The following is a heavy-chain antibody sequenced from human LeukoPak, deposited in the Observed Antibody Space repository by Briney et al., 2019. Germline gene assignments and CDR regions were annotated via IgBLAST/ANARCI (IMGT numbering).Heavy chain of an antibody. CDR2: MNPSSGRT. CDR3: ARGLGVAFHYSYFYLDF. V-gene: IGHV1-8*02. D-gene: IGHD3-3*01. CDR1: GYTFTAYD. Sequence: ASVKVSCKPYGYTFTAYDINWLRQAAGQGLEWMVRMNPSSGRTSYSQQFQGRVTMTGDTSTRTAYMELSGLKSEDTAVYYCARGLGVAFHYSYFYLDFWGKGTTVTVS. J-gene: IGHJ6*03.